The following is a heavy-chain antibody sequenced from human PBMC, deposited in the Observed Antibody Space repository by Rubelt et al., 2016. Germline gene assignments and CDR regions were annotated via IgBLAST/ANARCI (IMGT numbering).Heavy chain of an antibody. D-gene: IGHD6-13*01. CDR3: AREGGQQLVHEYFDY. CDR1: GFTVTNKY. V-gene: IGHV3-66*01. CDR2: IYSGGAT. Sequence: GQLVESGGGLVQPGGSLRLSCAASGFTVTNKYMGWARRAPGKGLEWVSVIYSGGATYYADSVKGRFTISRDNSENTLYLQMNNLRAEDTAVYYCAREGGQQLVHEYFDYWGQGTLITVSS. J-gene: IGHJ4*02.